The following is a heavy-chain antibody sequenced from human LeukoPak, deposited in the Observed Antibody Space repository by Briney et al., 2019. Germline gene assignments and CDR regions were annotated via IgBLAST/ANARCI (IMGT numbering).Heavy chain of an antibody. V-gene: IGHV1-69*13. CDR2: IIPIFGTA. CDR3: ARRYCSGGSCSHPFDY. Sequence: ASVKVSCKASGGTFSSYAISWVRQAPGQGLEWMGGIIPIFGTANYAQKFQGRVTITADESTSTAYMELSSLRSEDTAVYYCARRYCSGGSCSHPFDYWGQGTLVTVSS. D-gene: IGHD2-15*01. J-gene: IGHJ4*02. CDR1: GGTFSSYA.